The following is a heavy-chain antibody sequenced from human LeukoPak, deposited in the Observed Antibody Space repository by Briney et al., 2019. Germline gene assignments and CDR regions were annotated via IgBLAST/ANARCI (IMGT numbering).Heavy chain of an antibody. V-gene: IGHV3-48*01. Sequence: PGGSLRLSCAASGFTFSSYSMNWVRQAPGKGLEWVSYISSSSTIYYADSVKGRFTISRDNAKNSLYLQINSLRAEDTAVYYCAMIKEGWGQGTLVTVSS. D-gene: IGHD3-22*01. CDR1: GFTFSSYS. CDR3: AMIKEG. J-gene: IGHJ4*02. CDR2: ISSSSTI.